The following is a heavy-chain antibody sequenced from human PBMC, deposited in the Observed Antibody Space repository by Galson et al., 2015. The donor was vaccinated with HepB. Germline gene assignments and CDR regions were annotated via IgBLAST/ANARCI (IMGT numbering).Heavy chain of an antibody. J-gene: IGHJ4*02. CDR3: ASQGEGITRVRGIYFDY. V-gene: IGHV3-23*01. CDR2: ISGSGGST. D-gene: IGHD3-10*01. Sequence: SLRLSCAASGFTFSSYAMSWVRPAPGKGLEWVSAISGSGGSTYYADSEKGRFTISRDNSKNTLYLQMNSLRSEDTAVYYCASQGEGITRVRGIYFDYWGQGTLVTVSS. CDR1: GFTFSSYA.